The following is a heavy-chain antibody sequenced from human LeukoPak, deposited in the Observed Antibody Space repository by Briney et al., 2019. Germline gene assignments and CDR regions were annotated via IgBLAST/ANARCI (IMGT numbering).Heavy chain of an antibody. J-gene: IGHJ6*04. Sequence: PGGSLRLSCAASGFTFSSYWMSWVRQAPGKGLEWVANIKQDGSEKYYVDSVKGRFTISRDNAKNSLYLQMSSLRAEDTAVYYCARGDRGVIIPADDTYYYYYGMDVWGRGTTVTVSS. CDR2: IKQDGSEK. D-gene: IGHD3-10*01. CDR1: GFTFSSYW. V-gene: IGHV3-7*03. CDR3: ARGDRGVIIPADDTYYYYYGMDV.